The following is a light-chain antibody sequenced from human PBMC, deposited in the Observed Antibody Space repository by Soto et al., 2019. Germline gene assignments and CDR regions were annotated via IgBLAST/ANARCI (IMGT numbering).Light chain of an antibody. V-gene: IGKV3-20*01. CDR2: GAS. CDR1: QIVGPNY. CDR3: QQYGSSPYT. J-gene: IGKJ2*01. Sequence: EIVLTQSPGTLSLSPGERATLSCRASQIVGPNYLAWYQQRPGRAPRLLIHGASSRATGIADRFSGSGSGTDFTLTVSGLEPEDFAVYYCQQYGSSPYTFGQGTKLEIK.